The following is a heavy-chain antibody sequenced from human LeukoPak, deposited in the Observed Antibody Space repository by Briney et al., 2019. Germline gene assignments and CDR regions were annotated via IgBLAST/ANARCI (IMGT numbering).Heavy chain of an antibody. J-gene: IGHJ4*02. Sequence: SVKVSCKASGYTFTSYDINWVRQATGQGLEWMGRIIPILGIANYAQKFQGRVTITADKSTSTAYMELSSLRSEDTAVYYCARGGRGSWYADYWGQGTLVTVSS. CDR1: GYTFTSYD. D-gene: IGHD6-13*01. CDR3: ARGGRGSWYADY. CDR2: IIPILGIA. V-gene: IGHV1-69*04.